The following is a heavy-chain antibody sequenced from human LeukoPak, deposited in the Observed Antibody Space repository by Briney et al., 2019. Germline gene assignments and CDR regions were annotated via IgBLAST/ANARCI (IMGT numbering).Heavy chain of an antibody. Sequence: SQTLSLTCAISGDGVSSNSASWHWIRQSASRGLEWLGRTYYRSKWYYDYAVSVKSRITIKPDPSNNQVSLQLNSVTPEDTAVYYCARDGYYAGYDFDSWGQGTLVTVSS. CDR1: GDGVSSNSAS. V-gene: IGHV6-1*01. CDR3: ARDGYYAGYDFDS. CDR2: TYYRSKWYY. J-gene: IGHJ4*02. D-gene: IGHD3-3*01.